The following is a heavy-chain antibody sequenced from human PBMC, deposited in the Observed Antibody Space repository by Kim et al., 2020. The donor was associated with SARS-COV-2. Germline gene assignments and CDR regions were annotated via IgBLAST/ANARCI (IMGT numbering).Heavy chain of an antibody. CDR1: GFTFSNAW. CDR3: TTDWGGVNFGVVIIDSFYGMDG. Sequence: GGSLRLSCAASGFTFSNAWMSWVRQAPGKGLEWVGRIKSKTDGGTTDYAAPVKGRFTISRDDSKNTLYLQMNSLKTEDTAVYYCTTDWGGVNFGVVIIDSFYGMDGWGKGTTVTVSS. CDR2: IKSKTDGGTT. V-gene: IGHV3-15*01. D-gene: IGHD3-3*01. J-gene: IGHJ6*04.